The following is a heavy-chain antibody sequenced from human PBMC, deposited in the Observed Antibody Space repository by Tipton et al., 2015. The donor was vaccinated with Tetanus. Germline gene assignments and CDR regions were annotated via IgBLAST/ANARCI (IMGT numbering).Heavy chain of an antibody. CDR1: GFTFSKYA. D-gene: IGHD1-26*01. V-gene: IGHV3-23*01. Sequence: SLRLSCAASGFTFSKYAMSWVRQAPGKGLEWVSTVSNTDSSTYYSDSVKGRFTVSRDNAKNSLSLQMKSLGDEDTAMYYCATGRTLDYWGQGPRVTVS. CDR2: VSNTDSST. CDR3: ATGRTLDY. J-gene: IGHJ4*02.